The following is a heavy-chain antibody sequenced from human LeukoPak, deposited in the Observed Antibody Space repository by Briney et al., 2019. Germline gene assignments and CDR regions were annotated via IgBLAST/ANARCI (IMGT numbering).Heavy chain of an antibody. D-gene: IGHD3-16*01. Sequence: ASVTVSCKASGYTFTSYYIHWVRQAPGQGLEWMGIINASGGNTNYAQKFQGRVTMTRDTSTSTVYMELSSLRSEDTAVYYCARLSLSYYDYVWGDYFDYWGQGTLVTVSS. CDR3: ARLSLSYYDYVWGDYFDY. V-gene: IGHV1-46*01. CDR1: GYTFTSYY. CDR2: INASGGNT. J-gene: IGHJ4*02.